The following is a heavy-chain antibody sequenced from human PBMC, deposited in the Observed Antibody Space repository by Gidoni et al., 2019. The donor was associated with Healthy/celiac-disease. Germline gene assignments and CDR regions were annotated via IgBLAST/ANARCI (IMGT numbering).Heavy chain of an antibody. J-gene: IGHJ6*02. Sequence: EVQRLESGGGLVQPGGSLRLSCAASAFPVGSYAMGWVRRAPGKGLGWVSVISGRGGSKYYAGSVKGLFTISRDNSKNTLYLQMNSLRAEDTAVYYCAKGMAAARGWVDVWGQGTTVTVSS. CDR2: ISGRGGSK. CDR3: AKGMAAARGWVDV. V-gene: IGHV3-23*01. D-gene: IGHD6-13*01. CDR1: AFPVGSYA.